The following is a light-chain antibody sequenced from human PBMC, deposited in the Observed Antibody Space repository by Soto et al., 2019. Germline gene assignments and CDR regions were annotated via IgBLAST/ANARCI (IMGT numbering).Light chain of an antibody. Sequence: EIVMTQSPATLSLSPGERDALSCRARQSINSELAWYQQKPGQPPRLLIYGASTRATGVPARFTGSESGSECTLTISGLQSEDFAVYYCQQGHNWPLTLGQGTRLEI. V-gene: IGKV3-15*01. CDR2: GAS. CDR3: QQGHNWPLT. CDR1: QSINSE. J-gene: IGKJ2*01.